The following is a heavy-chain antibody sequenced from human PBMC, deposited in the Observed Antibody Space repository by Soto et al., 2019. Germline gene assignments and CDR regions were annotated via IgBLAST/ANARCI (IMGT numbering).Heavy chain of an antibody. D-gene: IGHD2-15*01. CDR3: ARMGCSGGSCYRDYYYYGMDV. CDR1: GYTFTSYA. CDR2: INAGNGNT. V-gene: IGHV1-3*01. Sequence: ASVKVSCKASGYTFTSYAMHWVRQAPGQRLEWMGWINAGNGNTKYSQKFQGRVTITRDTSASTAYMELSSLSSEDTAVYYCARMGCSGGSCYRDYYYYGMDVWGQGTTVTVSS. J-gene: IGHJ6*02.